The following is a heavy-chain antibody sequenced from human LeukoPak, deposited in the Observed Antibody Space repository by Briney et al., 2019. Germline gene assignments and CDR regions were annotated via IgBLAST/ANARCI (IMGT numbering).Heavy chain of an antibody. CDR1: GFTFDDYA. CDR2: ISGDGGST. Sequence: GGSLRLSCAASGFTFDDYAMHWVRQAPGKGLEWVSLISGDGGSTYYADSVKGRFTISRDNSKNSLYLQMNSPRTEDTALYYCAKDKGGWLQLSYWGQGTLVTVSS. J-gene: IGHJ4*02. CDR3: AKDKGGWLQLSY. D-gene: IGHD5-24*01. V-gene: IGHV3-43*02.